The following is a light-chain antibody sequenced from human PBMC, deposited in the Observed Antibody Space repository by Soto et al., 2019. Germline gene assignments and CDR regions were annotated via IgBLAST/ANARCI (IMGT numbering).Light chain of an antibody. J-gene: IGKJ5*01. CDR2: AAS. CDR3: QQSFSTPIT. V-gene: IGKV1-39*01. Sequence: DIQMTQSPSSLSASVGDRVTITCRASQSISSYLNWYQQKPGKAPKLLIYAASRLQSGVPSRVSGSGSGTDFTLTISSLQSEDFATYYCQQSFSTPITFGQGTRLEIK. CDR1: QSISSY.